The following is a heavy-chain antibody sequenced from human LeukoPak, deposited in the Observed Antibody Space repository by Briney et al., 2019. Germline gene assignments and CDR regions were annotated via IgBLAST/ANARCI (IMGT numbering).Heavy chain of an antibody. V-gene: IGHV3-30*02. D-gene: IGHD3-3*01. Sequence: GGSLRLSCAASGFTFSSYGMHWVRQAPGKGLEWVAFIRYDGSNKYYADSVKGRFTISRDNSKNTLYLQMNSLRAEDTAVYYCAKDRMYYDFWSSYSVDAFDIWGQGTMVTVSS. CDR1: GFTFSSYG. CDR2: IRYDGSNK. J-gene: IGHJ3*02. CDR3: AKDRMYYDFWSSYSVDAFDI.